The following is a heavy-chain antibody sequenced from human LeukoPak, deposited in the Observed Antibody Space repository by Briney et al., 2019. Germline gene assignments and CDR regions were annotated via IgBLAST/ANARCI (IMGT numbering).Heavy chain of an antibody. CDR3: GKDPGRYQFDY. V-gene: IGHV3-23*01. Sequence: GGSLRLSCAVSGFTFSSYGMSWVRQAPGKGLEWVSAISGSGGKTFYADSVRGRFTVSRDNSKKTLYLQMNSLRAEDTAVYYCGKDPGRYQFDYWGQGTLVTVSS. CDR2: ISGSGGKT. J-gene: IGHJ4*02. CDR1: GFTFSSYG. D-gene: IGHD1-26*01.